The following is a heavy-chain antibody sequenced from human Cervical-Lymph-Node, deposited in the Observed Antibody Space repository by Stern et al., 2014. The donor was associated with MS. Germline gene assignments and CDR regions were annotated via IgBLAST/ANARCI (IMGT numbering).Heavy chain of an antibody. D-gene: IGHD6-6*01. CDR1: GFSLTTNGVA. J-gene: IGHJ4*02. CDR3: AHRDDWQLDFAY. CDR2: IYWDDDT. V-gene: IGHV2-5*02. Sequence: QVTLKESGPTLVIPTQTLTLTCTFSGFSLTTNGVAVGWIRQPPGKALEWLALIYWDDDTRYSPSLKSRLTITKDTSKNQVLLTMTNVEPVDTAIYYCAHRDDWQLDFAYWGQGILVTVSS.